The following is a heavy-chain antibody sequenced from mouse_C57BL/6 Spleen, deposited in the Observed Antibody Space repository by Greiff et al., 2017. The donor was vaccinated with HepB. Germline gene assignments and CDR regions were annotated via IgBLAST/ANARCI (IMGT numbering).Heavy chain of an antibody. CDR2: IDPSDSYT. J-gene: IGHJ3*01. CDR1: GYTFTSYW. Sequence: QVQLQQSGAELVKPGASVKLSCKASGYTFTSYWMQWVKQRPGQGLEWIGEIDPSDSYTSYNQKFKGKATLTVDTSSSTAYMQLSSLTSEDSAVYYCVSSYVGFAYWGQGTLVTVSA. CDR3: VSSYVGFAY. D-gene: IGHD1-1*01. V-gene: IGHV1-50*01.